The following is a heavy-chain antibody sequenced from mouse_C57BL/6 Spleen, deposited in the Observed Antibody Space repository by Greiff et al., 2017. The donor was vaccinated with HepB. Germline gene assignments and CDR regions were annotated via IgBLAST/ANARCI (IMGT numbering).Heavy chain of an antibody. CDR2: ILPGSGST. Sequence: VKLQESGAELMKPGASVKLSCKATGYTFTGYWIEWVKQRPGHGLEWIGEILPGSGSTNYNEKFKGKATFTADTSSNTAYMQLSSLTTEDSAIYYGERLGSSNYVGDAMDYWGQGTSVTVSS. CDR1: GYTFTGYW. V-gene: IGHV1-9*01. D-gene: IGHD2-5*01. CDR3: ERLGSSNYVGDAMDY. J-gene: IGHJ4*01.